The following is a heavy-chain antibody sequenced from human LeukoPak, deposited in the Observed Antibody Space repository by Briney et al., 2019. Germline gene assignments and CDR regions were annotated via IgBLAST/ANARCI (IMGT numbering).Heavy chain of an antibody. CDR3: ARDPRWLTPDCTSTSCYENYFDP. Sequence: SESLSLSCAVSGYSISSCYKSWWSRAPAERLQEWICISAHSGNTHYAQSLKGRVTISVETSKNQFSLKMYSVTAADMAVYYCARDPRWLTPDCTSTSCYENYFDPWGQGTLVTVSS. V-gene: IGHV4-38-2*02. D-gene: IGHD2-2*01. J-gene: IGHJ5*02. CDR1: GYSISSCYK. CDR2: SAHSGNT.